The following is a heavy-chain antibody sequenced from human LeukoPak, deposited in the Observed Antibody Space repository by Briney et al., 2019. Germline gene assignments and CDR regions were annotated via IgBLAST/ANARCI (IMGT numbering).Heavy chain of an antibody. Sequence: ASVKVPCKASGYTFTSYGVSWVRQAPGQGLEWMGWISAYNGNANYVRRLQGRVTLTTDTSTTTAYMELRSLTSDDTAVYYCAREAYTTGADYWGQGTLVTVSS. D-gene: IGHD3-16*01. CDR2: ISAYNGNA. V-gene: IGHV1-18*01. J-gene: IGHJ4*02. CDR3: AREAYTTGADY. CDR1: GYTFTSYG.